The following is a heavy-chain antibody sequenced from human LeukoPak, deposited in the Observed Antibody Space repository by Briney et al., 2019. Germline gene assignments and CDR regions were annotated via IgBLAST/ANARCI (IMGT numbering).Heavy chain of an antibody. D-gene: IGHD2-15*01. Sequence: SQTLSLTCAVSGGSISSGGYSWSWIRQPPGKGLEWIGYIYHSGSTYYNPSLKSRVTISVDRSKNQFSLKLSSVTAADTAVYYCAREGYFHNFDYWGQGTLVTVPS. CDR3: AREGYFHNFDY. V-gene: IGHV4-30-2*01. J-gene: IGHJ4*02. CDR2: IYHSGST. CDR1: GGSISSGGYS.